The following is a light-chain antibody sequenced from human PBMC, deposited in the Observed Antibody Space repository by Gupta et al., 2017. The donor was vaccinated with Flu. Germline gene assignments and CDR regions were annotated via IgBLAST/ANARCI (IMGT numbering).Light chain of an antibody. V-gene: IGLV1-40*01. J-gene: IGLJ3*02. CDR2: GNN. CDR1: SSNLGAGYD. Sequence: TISCNGSSSNLGAGYDVHGYQQFPGKAPKLLLYGNNHRPSGVPDRFSGSKSGTSASLAITGLQADDEADYFCQSYDISLSGSVFGGGTKLTVL. CDR3: QSYDISLSGSV.